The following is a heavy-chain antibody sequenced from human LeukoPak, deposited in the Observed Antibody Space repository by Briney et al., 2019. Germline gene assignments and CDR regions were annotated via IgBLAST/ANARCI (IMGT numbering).Heavy chain of an antibody. Sequence: PGGSLRLSCAASGFTFSSYAMSWVRQAPGRGLGWVSPISGSGGSTYYVDSVKGRFTISRDNSKNTLYLQMNSLRAEDTAVYYCANLFVVRLLWVGEDSRKAEFDYWGQGTLVTVSS. CDR1: GFTFSSYA. V-gene: IGHV3-23*01. J-gene: IGHJ4*02. CDR2: ISGSGGST. CDR3: ANLFVVRLLWVGEDSRKAEFDY. D-gene: IGHD3-10*01.